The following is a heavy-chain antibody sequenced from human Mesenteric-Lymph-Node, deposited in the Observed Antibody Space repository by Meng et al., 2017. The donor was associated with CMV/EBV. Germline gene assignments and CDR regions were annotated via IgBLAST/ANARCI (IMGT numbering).Heavy chain of an antibody. CDR1: GFTFSNYE. V-gene: IGHV3-48*03. CDR3: ARDYSGSGSYYTPAH. CDR2: ISSSGSTI. Sequence: GESLKISCAASGFTFSNYEMNWVRQAPGKGLEWVSYISSSGSTIYYADSVKGRFTISRDNAKNSLYLQMNSLRAEDTAIYYCARDYSGSGSYYTPAHWGQGTLVTVSS. D-gene: IGHD3-10*01. J-gene: IGHJ4*02.